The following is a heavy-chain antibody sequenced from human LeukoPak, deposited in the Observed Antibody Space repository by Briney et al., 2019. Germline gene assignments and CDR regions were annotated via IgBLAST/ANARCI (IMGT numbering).Heavy chain of an antibody. Sequence: GTSVKVSCKASGFTFTSSAVQWVRQARGQRLEWIAWIVVGSGNTNYAQKFQERVTITRDMSTSTAYMELSSLRSEDTAVYYCAAVDVVGATRGAFDIWGQGTMVTVSS. V-gene: IGHV1-58*01. D-gene: IGHD1-26*01. CDR3: AAVDVVGATRGAFDI. CDR2: IVVGSGNT. J-gene: IGHJ3*02. CDR1: GFTFTSSA.